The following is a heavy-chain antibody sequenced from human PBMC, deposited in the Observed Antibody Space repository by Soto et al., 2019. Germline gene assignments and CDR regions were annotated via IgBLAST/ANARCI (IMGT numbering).Heavy chain of an antibody. Sequence: GWSLRLSCASSVFTFASYTMTWVRQAPGKGLEWVSVISGRAGNTYYADSVKGRFTISRDNSKNTLYLYMSSLRAEDTALYYCAKDRYCSSTSCSSLNSWGQGTLVTVSS. J-gene: IGHJ5*02. CDR2: ISGRAGNT. CDR3: AKDRYCSSTSCSSLNS. CDR1: VFTFASYT. V-gene: IGHV3-23*01. D-gene: IGHD2-2*01.